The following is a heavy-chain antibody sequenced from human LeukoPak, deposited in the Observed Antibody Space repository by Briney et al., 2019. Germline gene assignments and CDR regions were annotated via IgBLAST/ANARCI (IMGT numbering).Heavy chain of an antibody. Sequence: GSLRLSCAASGWMHWVRQAPGKGLVWVSGINHGGTGTYYADSVKGRFTISRDNAKNTVYLQMNSLSAEDTAVYYCASVFESWGQGFLVTVSS. CDR2: INHGGTGT. CDR3: ASVFES. V-gene: IGHV3-74*01. CDR1: GW. J-gene: IGHJ4*02.